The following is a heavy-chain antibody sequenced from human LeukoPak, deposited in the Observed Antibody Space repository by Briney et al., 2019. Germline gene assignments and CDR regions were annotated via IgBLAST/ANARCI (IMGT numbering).Heavy chain of an antibody. Sequence: ASVKVSCKASGHTFTSYGISWVRQAPGQGLEWMGWISAYNGNTNYAQKLQGRVTMTTDTSTSTAYMELRSLRSDDTAVYYCARGRLTGIAVAGTWFDPWGQGTLVTVSS. J-gene: IGHJ5*02. CDR3: ARGRLTGIAVAGTWFDP. V-gene: IGHV1-18*01. CDR2: ISAYNGNT. D-gene: IGHD6-19*01. CDR1: GHTFTSYG.